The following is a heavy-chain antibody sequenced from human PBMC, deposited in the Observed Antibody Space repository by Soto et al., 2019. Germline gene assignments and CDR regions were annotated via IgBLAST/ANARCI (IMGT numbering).Heavy chain of an antibody. CDR1: GDSVSSNSAA. V-gene: IGHV6-1*01. Sequence: PSQTLSLTCAISGDSVSSNSAAWNWIRQSPSRGLEWLGRTYYRSKWYNDYAVSVKSRITINPDTSKNQFSLQLNSVTPEDTAVYYCARGVYDILTGYPELHYYYYGMDVWGQGTTVTVSS. D-gene: IGHD3-9*01. CDR3: ARGVYDILTGYPELHYYYYGMDV. J-gene: IGHJ6*02. CDR2: TYYRSKWYN.